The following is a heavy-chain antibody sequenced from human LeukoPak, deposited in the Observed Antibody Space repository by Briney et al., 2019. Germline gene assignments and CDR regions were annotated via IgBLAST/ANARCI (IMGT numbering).Heavy chain of an antibody. V-gene: IGHV3-33*01. CDR1: GFTFSSYG. CDR3: ARDLGPPVSWFDP. Sequence: QSGRSLRLSRAASGFTFSSYGMHWVRQAPGKGLEWVAVIWYDGSNKYYADSVKGRFTISRDSSKNTLYLQMNSLRAEDTAVYYCARDLGPPVSWFDPWGQGTLVTVSS. J-gene: IGHJ5*02. CDR2: IWYDGSNK.